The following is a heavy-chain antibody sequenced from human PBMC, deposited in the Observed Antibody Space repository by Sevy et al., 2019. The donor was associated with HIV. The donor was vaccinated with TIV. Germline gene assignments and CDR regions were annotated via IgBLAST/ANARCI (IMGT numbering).Heavy chain of an antibody. CDR1: GGSISSGGYY. J-gene: IGHJ5*02. V-gene: IGHV4-31*03. Sequence: SETLSLTCTVSGGSISSGGYYWSWIRQHPGKGLEWIGYIYYSGSTYYNPSLKSRVTISVDTSKNQFSLKLSSVTVADTAVYYWARSRSAGYCSSTSCYRTFRWFDPWGQGTLVTVSS. CDR2: IYYSGST. CDR3: ARSRSAGYCSSTSCYRTFRWFDP. D-gene: IGHD2-2*01.